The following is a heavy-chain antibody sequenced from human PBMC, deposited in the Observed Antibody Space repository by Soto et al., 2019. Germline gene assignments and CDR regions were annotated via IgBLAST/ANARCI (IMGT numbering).Heavy chain of an antibody. D-gene: IGHD3-9*01. CDR3: ARDQYDILTGYYVALDY. J-gene: IGHJ4*02. Sequence: GGSLRLSCAASGFTFISYAMSWVRQAPGKGLEYVSAISSNGGSTYYANSVKGRFTISRDNSKNTLYLQMGSLRAEDMAVYYCARDQYDILTGYYVALDYWGQGTLVTVSS. V-gene: IGHV3-64*01. CDR2: ISSNGGST. CDR1: GFTFISYA.